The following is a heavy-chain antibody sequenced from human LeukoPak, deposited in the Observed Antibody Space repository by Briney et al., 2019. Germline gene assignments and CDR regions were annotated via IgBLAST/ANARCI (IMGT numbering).Heavy chain of an antibody. CDR1: GFTFSSYW. J-gene: IGHJ4*02. CDR3: ARDLNWETY. V-gene: IGHV3-7*01. CDR2: IKTDGSQI. D-gene: IGHD7-27*01. Sequence: GGPLRLSCVASGFTFSSYWMTWVRQAPGKGPEWVAKIKTDGSQIYYVDSVKGRFTISRDNAKNSLYLQMNSLRAEDTAVYYCARDLNWETYWGQGTLVSVSS.